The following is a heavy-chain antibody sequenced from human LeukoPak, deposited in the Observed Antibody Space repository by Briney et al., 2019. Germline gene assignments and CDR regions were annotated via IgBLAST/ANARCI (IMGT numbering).Heavy chain of an antibody. CDR3: ARFRNRMVRGRHFDY. D-gene: IGHD3-10*01. CDR1: GGSFSGYY. V-gene: IGHV4-34*01. J-gene: IGHJ4*02. CDR2: INHSGST. Sequence: PSETLSLTCAVSGGSFSGYYWSWIRQPPGKGLEWIGEINHSGSTSYNPSLKSRVTISVDTSKNQFSLKLSSVTAADTAVYYCARFRNRMVRGRHFDYWGQGTLVTVSS.